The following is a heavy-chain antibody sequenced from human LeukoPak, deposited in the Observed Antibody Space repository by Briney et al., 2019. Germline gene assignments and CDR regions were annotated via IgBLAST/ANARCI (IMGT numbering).Heavy chain of an antibody. Sequence: SETLSLTCAVSGGSISGSSYFWGWIRQPPGKGLEWIGSIYYSGNTYYNPSLKSRVTISVDTSNNQFSLKLSSVAAADTAVYYCARLKEAIDYWGQGTLVTVSS. V-gene: IGHV4-39*01. J-gene: IGHJ4*02. CDR2: IYYSGNT. CDR3: ARLKEAIDY. CDR1: GGSISGSSYF.